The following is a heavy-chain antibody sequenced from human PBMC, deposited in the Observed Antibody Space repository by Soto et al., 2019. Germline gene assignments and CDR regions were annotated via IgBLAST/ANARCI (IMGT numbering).Heavy chain of an antibody. CDR1: GYTFTSYY. J-gene: IGHJ5*02. D-gene: IGHD5-12*01. CDR3: AREVFKYSGYDIVPPYNWFDP. V-gene: IGHV1-46*01. CDR2: INPSGGST. Sequence: ASVKVSCKASGYTFTSYYMHWVRQAPGQGLEWMGIINPSGGSTSYAQKFQGRVTMTRDTSTSTVYMELNSLRAEDTAVYYCAREVFKYSGYDIVPPYNWFDPWGQGTLVTVSS.